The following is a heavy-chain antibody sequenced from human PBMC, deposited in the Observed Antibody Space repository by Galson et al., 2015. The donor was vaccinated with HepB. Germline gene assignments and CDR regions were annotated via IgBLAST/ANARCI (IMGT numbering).Heavy chain of an antibody. CDR3: AKGWSRSDY. J-gene: IGHJ4*02. V-gene: IGHV3-23*01. CDR1: GFSFSTYA. D-gene: IGHD3-3*01. Sequence: SLRLSCAASGFSFSTYAMSWVRQAPGMGLEWVSTIVGDGSNTYYADSVKGRFTISRDNPKNSLFLLMNSLRAEDTAVYYCAKGWSRSDYWGQGTLVTVSS. CDR2: IVGDGSNT.